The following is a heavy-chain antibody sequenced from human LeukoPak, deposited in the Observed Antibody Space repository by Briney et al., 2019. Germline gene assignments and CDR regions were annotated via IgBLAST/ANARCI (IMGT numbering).Heavy chain of an antibody. V-gene: IGHV3-30*18. D-gene: IGHD5-18*01. CDR1: GFTFSSYG. J-gene: IGHJ4*02. CDR2: ISYDGSNK. Sequence: GGSLRLSCAASGFTFSSYGMHWVRQAPGKGLEWVAVISYDGSNKYYADSVKGRFTISRDNSKNTLYLQMNSLRAEDTAVYYCVKEQDTAMVGYFDYWAREPWSPSPQ. CDR3: VKEQDTAMVGYFDY.